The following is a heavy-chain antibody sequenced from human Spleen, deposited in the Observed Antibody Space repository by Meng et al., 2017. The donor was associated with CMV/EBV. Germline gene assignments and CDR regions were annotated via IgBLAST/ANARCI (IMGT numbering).Heavy chain of an antibody. CDR2: IYYSGST. Sequence: SETLSLTCTVSGGSVSSGSYYWSWIRQPPGKGLEWIGSIYYSGSTYYNPSLKSRVTISVDTSKNQFSLKLSSVTAADTAVYYCARGIQLWPSYYFDYWGQGTLVTVSS. CDR3: ARGIQLWPSYYFDY. CDR1: GGSVSSGSYY. V-gene: IGHV4-39*07. D-gene: IGHD5-18*01. J-gene: IGHJ4*02.